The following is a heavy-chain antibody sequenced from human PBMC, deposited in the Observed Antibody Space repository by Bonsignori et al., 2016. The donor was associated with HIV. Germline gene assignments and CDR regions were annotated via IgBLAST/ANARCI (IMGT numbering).Heavy chain of an antibody. CDR2: IHVDGSST. CDR1: GFTFSDYW. Sequence: GESLKISCAASGFTFSDYWMHWVRQAPGEGLVWVSRIHVDGSSTTYANSVKGRFTISRDNAKNTLYLQMNSLRAEDTAVYYCVRDLAGVDDPFDIWGQGTMVTVSS. CDR3: VRDLAGVDDPFDI. J-gene: IGHJ3*02. V-gene: IGHV3-74*01. D-gene: IGHD3-10*01.